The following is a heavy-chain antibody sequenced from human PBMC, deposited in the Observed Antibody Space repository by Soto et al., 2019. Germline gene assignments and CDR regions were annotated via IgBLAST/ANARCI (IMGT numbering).Heavy chain of an antibody. D-gene: IGHD3-22*01. Sequence: ASVKVSCKASGYTFTSYGISWVRQAPGQGLEWMGWISAYNGNTNYAQKLQGRVTMTTDTSTSTAYMELRSLRSGDTAVYYCASLDSSGYSVVDPWGQGTLVTVSS. V-gene: IGHV1-18*04. CDR1: GYTFTSYG. J-gene: IGHJ5*02. CDR3: ASLDSSGYSVVDP. CDR2: ISAYNGNT.